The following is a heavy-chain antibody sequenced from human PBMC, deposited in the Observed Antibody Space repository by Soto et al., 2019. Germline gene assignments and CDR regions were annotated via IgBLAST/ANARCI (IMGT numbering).Heavy chain of an antibody. CDR1: GDTFSGYS. V-gene: IGHV1-69*14. CDR2: IIPLFGTR. Sequence: QVQLVQSGAEVKKPGSSVKVSCKASGDTFSGYSISWVRQAPGQGLEWMGGIIPLFGTRNYAQGYQGRVTITADKSTRTAYMELSSLKSEDTAIYYCARDLGSGYDPGDYWGQGTLVTVSS. D-gene: IGHD5-12*01. CDR3: ARDLGSGYDPGDY. J-gene: IGHJ4*02.